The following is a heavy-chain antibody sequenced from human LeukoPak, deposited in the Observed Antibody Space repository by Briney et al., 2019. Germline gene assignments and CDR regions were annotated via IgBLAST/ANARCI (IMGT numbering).Heavy chain of an antibody. CDR2: IYWDDDK. J-gene: IGHJ4*02. CDR3: AHRRGAPGYFDY. Sequence: SGPTLVKPTQSLTLTCTFSGFSLSTDGVGLGWIRQPPGKALDWVALIYWDDDKRYSTSLKSRLTINKDTSKKQVVLTMTNMDPMDTGTFYCAHRRGAPGYFDYWGQGTLVTVSS. CDR1: GFSLSTDGVG. V-gene: IGHV2-5*02.